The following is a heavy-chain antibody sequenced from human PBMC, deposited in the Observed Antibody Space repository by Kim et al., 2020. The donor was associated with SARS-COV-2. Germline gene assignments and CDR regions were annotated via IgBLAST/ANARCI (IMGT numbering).Heavy chain of an antibody. V-gene: IGHV1-8*01. CDR1: GYTFTSYD. Sequence: APVKVSCKASGYTFTSYDINWVRQATGQGLEWMGWMNPNSGNTGYAQKFQGRVTMTRNTSISTAYMELSSLRSEDTAVYYCARGPDDYGVDFDYWGQGTLVTVSS. CDR2: MNPNSGNT. D-gene: IGHD4-17*01. CDR3: ARGPDDYGVDFDY. J-gene: IGHJ4*02.